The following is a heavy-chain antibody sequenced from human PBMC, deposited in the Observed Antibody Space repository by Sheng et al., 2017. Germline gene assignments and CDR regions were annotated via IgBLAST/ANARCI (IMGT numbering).Heavy chain of an antibody. D-gene: IGHD3-22*01. V-gene: IGHV3-53*04. J-gene: IGHJ3*02. CDR1: GFTVSSNY. CDR3: ARVDTMIVGGSDAFDI. CDR2: IYSGGST. Sequence: EVQLVESGGGLVQPGGSLRLSCAASGFTVSSNYMSWVRQAPGKGLEWVSVIYSGGSTYYADSVKGRFTISRHNSKNTLYLQMNSLRAEDTAVYYCARVDTMIVGGSDAFDIWGQGTMVTVSS.